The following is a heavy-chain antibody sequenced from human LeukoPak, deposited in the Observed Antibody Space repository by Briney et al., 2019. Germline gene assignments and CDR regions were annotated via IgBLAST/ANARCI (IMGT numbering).Heavy chain of an antibody. CDR2: IRYDGSNK. J-gene: IGHJ4*02. D-gene: IGHD2-15*01. Sequence: PGGSLRLSCAASGFTFSSYGMHWVRQAPGKGPEWVAFIRYDGSNKYYADSVKGRFTISRDNSKNTLYLQMNSLRAEDTAVYYCAKGVVVVAATHLDYWGQGTLVTVSS. CDR1: GFTFSSYG. V-gene: IGHV3-30*02. CDR3: AKGVVVVAATHLDY.